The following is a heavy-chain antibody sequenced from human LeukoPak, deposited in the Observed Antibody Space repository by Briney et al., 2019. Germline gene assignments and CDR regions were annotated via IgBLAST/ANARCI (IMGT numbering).Heavy chain of an antibody. Sequence: SETLSLTCTVSGYSISSGYYWGWIRQPPGKGLEWIGSIYHSGSTYYNPSLKSRVTISVGTSKNQFSLKLSSVTAADTAVYYCATLKGDYWGQGTLVTVSS. CDR2: IYHSGST. V-gene: IGHV4-38-2*02. CDR3: ATLKGDY. CDR1: GYSISSGYY. J-gene: IGHJ4*02.